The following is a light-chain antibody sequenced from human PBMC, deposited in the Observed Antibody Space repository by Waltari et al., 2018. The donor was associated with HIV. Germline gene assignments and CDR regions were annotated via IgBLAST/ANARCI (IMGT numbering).Light chain of an antibody. J-gene: IGKJ3*01. Sequence: DIQMSQSPSSLSASLGDRVIITCRACQTISTYVNWYQHKSGRAPHLLIYSASSLQIGVPSRFSGSGSGTDFTLTIDSLQAEDFATYYCQQSYNKVTFGPGTRV. CDR3: QQSYNKVT. CDR1: QTISTY. CDR2: SAS. V-gene: IGKV1-39*01.